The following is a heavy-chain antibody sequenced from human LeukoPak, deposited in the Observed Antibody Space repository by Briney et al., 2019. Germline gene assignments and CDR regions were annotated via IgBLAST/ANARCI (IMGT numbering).Heavy chain of an antibody. CDR2: IIPIFGTA. V-gene: IGHV1-69*13. Sequence: SVKVSCKASGGTFSSYAISWVRQAPGQGLEWMGGIIPIFGTANYAQKFQGRVTITADESTSTAYMELSSLRSEDTAVYYRARDPSSLGYCSGGSCSASHWGQGTLVTVSS. CDR3: ARDPSSLGYCSGGSCSASH. D-gene: IGHD2-15*01. J-gene: IGHJ4*02. CDR1: GGTFSSYA.